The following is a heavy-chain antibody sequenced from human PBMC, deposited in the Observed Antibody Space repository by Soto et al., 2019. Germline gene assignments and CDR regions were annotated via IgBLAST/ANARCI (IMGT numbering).Heavy chain of an antibody. CDR2: ISGSGGTT. CDR1: GFTFSSYA. D-gene: IGHD5-12*01. Sequence: PGGSLRLSCAASGFTFSSYAMNWVRQAPGKGLEWVSAISGSGGTTYYADSVKGRFTISRDNSKNTLFLQMSCLRAEDTAVYYCARDPVDGYAFFDNWGQGALVTVSS. J-gene: IGHJ5*02. CDR3: ARDPVDGYAFFDN. V-gene: IGHV3-23*01.